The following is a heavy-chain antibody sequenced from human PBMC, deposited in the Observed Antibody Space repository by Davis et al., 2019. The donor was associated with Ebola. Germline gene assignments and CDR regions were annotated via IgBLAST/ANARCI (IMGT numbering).Heavy chain of an antibody. CDR1: GFTFSSYG. J-gene: IGHJ3*02. CDR3: ATLPAIVVVITTAAFDI. V-gene: IGHV3-30*03. CDR2: ISYDGSNK. Sequence: PGGSLRLSCAASGFTFSSYGMHWVRQAPGKGLEWVAVISYDGSNKYYADSVKGRFTISRDNSKNTLYLQMNSLRAEDTAVYYCATLPAIVVVITTAAFDIWGQGTMVTVSS. D-gene: IGHD3-22*01.